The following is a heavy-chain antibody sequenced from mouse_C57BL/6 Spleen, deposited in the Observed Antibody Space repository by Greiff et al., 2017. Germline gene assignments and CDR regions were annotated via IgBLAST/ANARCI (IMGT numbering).Heavy chain of an antibody. CDR1: GFSLTSYG. D-gene: IGHD2-4*01. CDR2: IWCGGST. J-gene: IGHJ3*01. CDR3: ARDYDYDVAY. Sequence: QVQLQQSGPGLVQPSQSLSITCTVSGFSLTSYGVNWVRQSPGNGLEWLGVIWCGGSTDYNAAFISRLSISKDNAKSQVFFKMNSLQADDTAIYYCARDYDYDVAYWGQGTLVTVSA. V-gene: IGHV2-2*01.